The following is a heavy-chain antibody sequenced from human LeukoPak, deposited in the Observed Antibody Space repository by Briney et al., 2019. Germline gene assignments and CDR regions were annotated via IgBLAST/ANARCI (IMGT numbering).Heavy chain of an antibody. CDR2: IRYDGSNK. CDR1: GFTFSSYG. CDR3: AKDHEVAYYYDSSGYGDFDY. V-gene: IGHV3-30*02. J-gene: IGHJ4*02. D-gene: IGHD3-22*01. Sequence: GGSLRLSCAASGFTFSSYGMHWVRQAPGKGLEWEAFIRYDGSNKYYADSVKGRFTISRDNSKNTLYLQMNSLRAEDTAVYYCAKDHEVAYYYDSSGYGDFDYWGQGTLVTVSS.